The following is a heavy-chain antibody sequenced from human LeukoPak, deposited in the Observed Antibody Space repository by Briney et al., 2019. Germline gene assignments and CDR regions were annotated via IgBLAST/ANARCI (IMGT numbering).Heavy chain of an antibody. D-gene: IGHD4-17*01. CDR1: GFTFSNYW. J-gene: IGHJ4*02. CDR2: IKSDGSST. V-gene: IGHV3-74*01. CDR3: ARDPFYGDADFDY. Sequence: PGGSLRLSCAASGFTFSNYWMHWVRQAPGKGLVWVSRIKSDGSSTTYADSVKGRFTISRDNAKNMVYQQMNSLRAEDTAVYYCARDPFYGDADFDYWGQGTLVTVSS.